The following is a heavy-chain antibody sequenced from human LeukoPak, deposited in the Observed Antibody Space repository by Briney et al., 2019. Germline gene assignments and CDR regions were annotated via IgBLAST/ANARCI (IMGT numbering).Heavy chain of an antibody. J-gene: IGHJ4*02. CDR1: GFTFSSYG. CDR3: AKARYDGEVMIAATDY. D-gene: IGHD2-15*01. CDR2: ISYGGSNK. Sequence: PGGSLRLSCAASGFTFSSYGMHWVRQAPGKGLEWVAFISYGGSNKYYADSVKGRFTISRDNSKNTLYLQMNNLRADDTAVYYCAKARYDGEVMIAATDYWGQGTLVTVSS. V-gene: IGHV3-30*18.